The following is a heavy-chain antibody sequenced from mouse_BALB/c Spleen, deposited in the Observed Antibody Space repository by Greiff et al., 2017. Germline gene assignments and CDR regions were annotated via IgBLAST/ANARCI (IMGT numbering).Heavy chain of an antibody. Sequence: QVQLQQPGAELVQPGTSVKLSCKASGYNFTSYWINWVKLRPGQGLEWIGDIYPGSGSTNYNEKFKSKATLTVDTSSSTAYMQLSSLASEDSALYYCARGGLYDGYYLAYWGQGTLVTVSA. D-gene: IGHD2-3*01. CDR1: GYNFTSYW. J-gene: IGHJ3*01. CDR3: ARGGLYDGYYLAY. CDR2: IYPGSGST. V-gene: IGHV1-55*01.